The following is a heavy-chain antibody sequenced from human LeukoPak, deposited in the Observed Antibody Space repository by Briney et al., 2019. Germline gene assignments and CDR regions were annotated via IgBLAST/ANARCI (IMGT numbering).Heavy chain of an antibody. CDR1: GFTFSSYA. CDR2: ISGSGGST. CDR3: ATTDLRGYYGMDV. Sequence: GGSLRLSCAASGFTFSSYAMSWVRQAPGKGLEWVSAISGSGGSTYYADSVKGRFTISRDNSKNTLYLQMNSLRAEDTAVYYCATTDLRGYYGMDVWGQGTTVTVSS. D-gene: IGHD3-16*01. V-gene: IGHV3-23*01. J-gene: IGHJ6*02.